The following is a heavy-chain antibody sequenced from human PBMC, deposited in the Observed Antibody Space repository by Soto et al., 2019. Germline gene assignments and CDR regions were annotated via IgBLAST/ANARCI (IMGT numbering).Heavy chain of an antibody. CDR1: GFTFSSYW. Sequence: GGSLILSCAASGFTFSSYWRHWVRQAPGKGLVWVSRINSDGSSTSYADSVKGRFTISRDNAKNTLYLQMNSLRAEDTAVYYCTADLIGTYYSPYDYWGQGILVTVSS. D-gene: IGHD3-10*01. J-gene: IGHJ4*02. CDR3: TADLIGTYYSPYDY. CDR2: INSDGSST. V-gene: IGHV3-74*01.